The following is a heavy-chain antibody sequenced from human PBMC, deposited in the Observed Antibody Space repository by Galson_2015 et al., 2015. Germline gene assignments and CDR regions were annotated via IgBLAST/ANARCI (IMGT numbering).Heavy chain of an antibody. D-gene: IGHD3-10*01. J-gene: IGHJ5*02. V-gene: IGHV4-61*01. Sequence: SETLSLTCTVSGGSVSSGSYYWSWIRQPPGKGLEWIGYIYYSGSTNYNPSLKSRVTISVDTSKNQFSLKLSSVTAADTAVYYCARDVSGHGSGSYYNVNWFDPWGQGTLVTVSS. CDR3: ARDVSGHGSGSYYNVNWFDP. CDR2: IYYSGST. CDR1: GGSVSSGSYY.